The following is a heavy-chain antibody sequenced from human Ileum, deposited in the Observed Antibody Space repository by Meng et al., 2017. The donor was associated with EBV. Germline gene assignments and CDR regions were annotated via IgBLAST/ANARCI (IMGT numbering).Heavy chain of an antibody. Sequence: QLQPHGSGPCRGKPSLTLYFSCLVYGGSIWSGGYYWSWIGQPPGKGLEWIGYIYKSGSTYYNPSLTSRVTISVDTSKKQFFLKLGSVTAADTCVYYCARGGDTSGYPHDYWGQGILVTVSS. CDR3: ARGGDTSGYPHDY. J-gene: IGHJ4*02. D-gene: IGHD3-22*01. CDR1: GGSIWSGGYY. CDR2: IYKSGST. V-gene: IGHV4-30-4*01.